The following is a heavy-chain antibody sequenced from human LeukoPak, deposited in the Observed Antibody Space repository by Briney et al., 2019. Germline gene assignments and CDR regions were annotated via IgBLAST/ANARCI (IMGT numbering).Heavy chain of an antibody. J-gene: IGHJ4*02. CDR1: GFTFSSYG. D-gene: IGHD3-10*01. CDR3: AKDGKTEWFGELSYYFDY. CDR2: IRYDGSNK. V-gene: IGHV3-30*02. Sequence: PGRSLRLSCAASGFTFSSYGMHWVRQAPGKGLEWVAFIRYDGSNKYYADSVKGRFTISRDNSKNTLYLQMNSLRAEDTAVYYCAKDGKTEWFGELSYYFDYWGQGTLVTVSS.